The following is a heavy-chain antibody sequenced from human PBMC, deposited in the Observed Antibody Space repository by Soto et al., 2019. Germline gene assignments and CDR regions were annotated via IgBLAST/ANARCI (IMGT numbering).Heavy chain of an antibody. CDR3: ARDVAVYWYFDL. CDR1: GFTFSSYG. Sequence: PGGSLRLSCAASGFTFSSYGMHWVRQAPGKGLEWVAVIWYDGSNKYYADSVKGRFTISRDNSKNTLYLQMNSLRAEDTAVYYCARDVAVYWYFDLWGRGTLVTVSS. D-gene: IGHD6-19*01. CDR2: IWYDGSNK. V-gene: IGHV3-33*01. J-gene: IGHJ2*01.